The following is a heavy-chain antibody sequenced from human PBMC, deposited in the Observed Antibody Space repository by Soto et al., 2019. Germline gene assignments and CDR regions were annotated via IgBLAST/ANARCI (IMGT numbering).Heavy chain of an antibody. CDR1: GYIFINYG. D-gene: IGHD2-2*01. CDR2: ISGYNGNT. V-gene: IGHV1-18*01. Sequence: ASVKVSCKASGYIFINYGITWVRQAPGQGLEWMGWISGYNGNTKYADKLQGRVTMTTDTSTTTAYMELRSLRSDDTAVYYCARDEVPAANWLDRWGQGTLVTISS. J-gene: IGHJ5*02. CDR3: ARDEVPAANWLDR.